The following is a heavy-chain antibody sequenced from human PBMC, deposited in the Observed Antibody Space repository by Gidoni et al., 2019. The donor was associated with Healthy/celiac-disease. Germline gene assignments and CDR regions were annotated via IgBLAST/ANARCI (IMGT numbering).Heavy chain of an antibody. V-gene: IGHV4-39*01. CDR2: IYYSGST. CDR1: GGSISSSSYY. CDR3: ARSYSYGGSPLDY. D-gene: IGHD5-18*01. Sequence: QLQLQESGPGLVKPSETLSLTCTVSGGSISSSSYYWGWIRQPPGKGLEWIGSIYYSGSTYYNPSLKSRVTISVDTSKNQFSLKLSSVTAADTAVYYCARSYSYGGSPLDYWGQGTLVTVSS. J-gene: IGHJ4*02.